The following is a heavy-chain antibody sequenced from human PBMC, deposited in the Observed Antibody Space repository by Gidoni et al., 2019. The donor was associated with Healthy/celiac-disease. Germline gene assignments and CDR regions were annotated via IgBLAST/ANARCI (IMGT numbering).Heavy chain of an antibody. CDR2: IRSKANSYAT. D-gene: IGHD3-22*01. Sequence: EVQLVESGGGLVQPGGSLKLSCAASGFTFSGSAMHWVRPASGKGLEWVGRIRSKANSYATAYAASVKGRFTISRDDSKNTAYLQMNSLKTEDTAVYYCTRLYYYDSSGYYSEESYGMDVWGQGTTVTVSS. J-gene: IGHJ6*02. CDR1: GFTFSGSA. CDR3: TRLYYYDSSGYYSEESYGMDV. V-gene: IGHV3-73*02.